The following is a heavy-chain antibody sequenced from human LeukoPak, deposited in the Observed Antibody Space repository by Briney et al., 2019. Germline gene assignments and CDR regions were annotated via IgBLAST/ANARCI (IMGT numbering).Heavy chain of an antibody. CDR1: GFTLSGYG. J-gene: IGHJ4*02. D-gene: IGHD6-19*01. Sequence: GGSLRLSCAASGFTLSGYGMHWVRQATGKSLEWVSGIGTAGDTHYADSVKGRFTISRENAKNSLFLQMNSLRAGDTAIYYCARVKSDSSGWYHVLDWGQGTLVTVSS. CDR2: IGTAGDT. V-gene: IGHV3-13*01. CDR3: ARVKSDSSGWYHVLD.